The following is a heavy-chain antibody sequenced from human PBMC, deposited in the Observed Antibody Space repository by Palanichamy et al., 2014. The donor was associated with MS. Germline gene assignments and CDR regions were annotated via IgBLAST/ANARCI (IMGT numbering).Heavy chain of an antibody. V-gene: IGHV6-1*01. CDR1: GDSVSSNSAA. J-gene: IGHJ3*02. Sequence: QVQLQQSGPGLVKPSQTLSLTCAISGDSVSSNSAAWNWIRQSPSRGLEWLGRTYYRSTWYNDYAVSVESRMTINPDTSRNQFSLQLNSVTPEDTAVYYCARVMTSMTPGAFDIWGQGTVVIVSS. CDR3: ARVMTSMTPGAFDI. CDR2: TYYRSTWYN. D-gene: IGHD4-17*01.